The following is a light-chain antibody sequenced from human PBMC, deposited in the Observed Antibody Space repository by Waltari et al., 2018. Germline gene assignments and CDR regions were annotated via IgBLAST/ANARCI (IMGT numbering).Light chain of an antibody. V-gene: IGKV1-39*01. CDR3: QQSYSTPRN. J-gene: IGKJ4*01. CDR1: QSISSY. CDR2: AAS. Sequence: DIQMTQSPSSLSASVGDRVTITCRASQSISSYLNWYQQKPGKAPKLLIYAASSLQSGVPSRFSGSGSGTDFTLTINSLQPEDFATYYCQQSYSTPRNFGGGTKVEIK.